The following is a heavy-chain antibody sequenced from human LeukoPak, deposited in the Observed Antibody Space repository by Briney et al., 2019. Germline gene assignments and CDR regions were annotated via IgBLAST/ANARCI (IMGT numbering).Heavy chain of an antibody. CDR3: ATHYYESSGYYSPDS. Sequence: GGSLRLSCAASGFIFSSYAMHWVHQAPGKGLEWVALISYDGSNKYYIDSVKGRFTISRDNSQNTLYLQMNSLRAEDTAVYYCATHYYESSGYYSPDSWGQGTLVTVSS. V-gene: IGHV3-30*04. D-gene: IGHD3-22*01. CDR2: ISYDGSNK. J-gene: IGHJ4*02. CDR1: GFIFSSYA.